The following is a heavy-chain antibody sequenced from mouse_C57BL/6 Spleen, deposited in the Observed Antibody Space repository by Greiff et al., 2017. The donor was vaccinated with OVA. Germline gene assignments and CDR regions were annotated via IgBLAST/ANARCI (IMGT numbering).Heavy chain of an antibody. CDR1: GYSITSDY. J-gene: IGHJ4*01. D-gene: IGHD2-5*01. V-gene: IGHV3-8*01. CDR3: ARYRSKGAMDY. CDR2: ISYSGST. Sequence: EVHLVESGPGLAKPSQTLSLTCSVTGYSITSDYWNWIRKFPGHKLEYMGYISYSGSTYYNPSLKSRISITRDTSKNQYYLQFNAVATEDTATYYCARYRSKGAMDYWGQGTSVTVSS.